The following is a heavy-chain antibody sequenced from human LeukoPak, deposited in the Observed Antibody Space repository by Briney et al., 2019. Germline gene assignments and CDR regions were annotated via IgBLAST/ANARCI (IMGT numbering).Heavy chain of an antibody. CDR2: IFPIFATA. J-gene: IGHJ4*02. V-gene: IGHV1-69*13. CDR1: GGTFSSYA. D-gene: IGHD1-26*01. CDR3: ARESGSYEAYFDY. Sequence: SVKVSCKASGGTFSSYAISWVRQAPGQGLEWMGRIFPIFATANYAQKFQGRVTITADESTSTAYMELSSLRSEDTAVYYCARESGSYEAYFDYWGQGTLVTASS.